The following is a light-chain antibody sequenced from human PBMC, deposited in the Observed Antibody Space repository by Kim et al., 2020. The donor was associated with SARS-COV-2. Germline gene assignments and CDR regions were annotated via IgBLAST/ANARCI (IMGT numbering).Light chain of an antibody. CDR1: QSVSSSY. CDR2: GAS. Sequence: EIVLTQSPGTLSLSPVERATLSCRASQSVSSSYLAWYQQKPGQAPRLLIYGASSRATGIPDRFSGSGSGTDFTLTISRLEPEDFAVYYCQQYGSSPFMYSFGQGTKLEIK. CDR3: QQYGSSPFMYS. V-gene: IGKV3-20*01. J-gene: IGKJ2*03.